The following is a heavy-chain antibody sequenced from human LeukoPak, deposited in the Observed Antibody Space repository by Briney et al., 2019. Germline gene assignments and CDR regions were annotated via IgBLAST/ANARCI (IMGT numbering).Heavy chain of an antibody. J-gene: IGHJ4*02. V-gene: IGHV4-61*01. CDR1: GGSVSSGSYY. CDR3: AKGGGATSFYFDS. CDR2: IYYSGST. D-gene: IGHD1-26*01. Sequence: SETLSLTCTVSGGSVSSGSYYWSWIRQPPGKGLEWIGYIYYSGSTNYNPSLKSRVTISVDTSKNQFSLKLSSVTAADTAVYYCAKGGGATSFYFDSWGQGTLVTVSS.